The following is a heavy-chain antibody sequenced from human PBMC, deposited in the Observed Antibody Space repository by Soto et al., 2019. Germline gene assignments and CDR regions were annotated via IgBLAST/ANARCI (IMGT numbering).Heavy chain of an antibody. V-gene: IGHV3-30-3*01. CDR2: VSYDGSNR. J-gene: IGHJ6*02. Sequence: GGSLRLSCAASGFTFSSYAMHWVRQAPGKGLEWAALVSYDGSNRYYIDSVKGRFTISRDNSKNTLYLQMNSLRAEDTAVYYCARGVQPSLYYYYGMDVWGQGTTVTVSS. CDR3: ARGVQPSLYYYYGMDV. CDR1: GFTFSSYA. D-gene: IGHD2-2*01.